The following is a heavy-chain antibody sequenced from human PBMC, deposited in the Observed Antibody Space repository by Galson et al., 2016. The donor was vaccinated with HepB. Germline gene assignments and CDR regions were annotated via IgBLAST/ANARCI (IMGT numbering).Heavy chain of an antibody. CDR3: AKGGELRGVYYYYGMDV. D-gene: IGHD1-26*01. J-gene: IGHJ6*02. V-gene: IGHV3-33*03. Sequence: LRLSCAASGFTFSSYGMHWVRQAPGKGLEWVAVIWYDGSNKYYADSVKGRFTISRGNSKNTLYMQMNSLRAEDTAVYYCAKGGELRGVYYYYGMDVWGQGTTVTVSS. CDR2: IWYDGSNK. CDR1: GFTFSSYG.